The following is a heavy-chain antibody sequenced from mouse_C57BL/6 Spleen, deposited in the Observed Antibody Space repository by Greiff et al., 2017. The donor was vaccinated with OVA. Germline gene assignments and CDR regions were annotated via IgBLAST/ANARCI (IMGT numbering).Heavy chain of an antibody. CDR3: ARPYSNYNMGAMDY. CDR1: GFTFSSYT. J-gene: IGHJ4*01. V-gene: IGHV5-9*01. CDR2: ISGGGGNT. D-gene: IGHD2-5*01. Sequence: EVKVVESGGGLVKPGGSLKLSCAASGFTFSSYTMSWVRQTPEKRLEWVATISGGGGNTYYPDSVKGRFTISRDNAKNTLYLQMSSLRSEDTALYYCARPYSNYNMGAMDYWGQGTSVTVSS.